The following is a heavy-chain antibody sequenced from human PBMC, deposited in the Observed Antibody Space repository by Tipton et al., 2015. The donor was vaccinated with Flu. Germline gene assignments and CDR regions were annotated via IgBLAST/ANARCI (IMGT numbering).Heavy chain of an antibody. CDR3: ARVALRSDYYGSGTIPRYFALDI. CDR1: GGSISSYY. D-gene: IGHD3-10*01. J-gene: IGHJ3*02. Sequence: LRLSCTVSGGSISSYYWSWIRQPPGKGLEWIGYIYYSGSTNYNPSLKSRVTISVDTSKNQFSLKLSSVTAADTAVYYCARVALRSDYYGSGTIPRYFALDIWGQGTMVTVSS. V-gene: IGHV4-59*01. CDR2: IYYSGST.